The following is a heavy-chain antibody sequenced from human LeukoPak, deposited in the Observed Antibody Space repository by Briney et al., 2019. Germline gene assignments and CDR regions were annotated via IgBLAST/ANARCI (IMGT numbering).Heavy chain of an antibody. Sequence: PGGSLRLSCAASGFTFSSYAMSWVRQAPGKGLEWVSAISGSGGSTYYADSVKGRFTISRDNSKNTLYLQMNSLRAEDTAVYYCASSPDYGGNSGAFDIWGQGTMVTVSS. CDR1: GFTFSSYA. CDR3: ASSPDYGGNSGAFDI. V-gene: IGHV3-23*01. J-gene: IGHJ3*02. D-gene: IGHD4-23*01. CDR2: ISGSGGST.